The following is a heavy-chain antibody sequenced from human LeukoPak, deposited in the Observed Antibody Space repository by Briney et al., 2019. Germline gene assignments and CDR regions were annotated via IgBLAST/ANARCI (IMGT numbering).Heavy chain of an antibody. CDR2: ISSSSSYI. J-gene: IGHJ3*02. D-gene: IGHD4-17*01. V-gene: IGHV3-21*01. CDR1: GFTFSSYA. Sequence: GGSLRLSCAASGFTFSSYATHWVRQAPGKGLEWVSSISSSSSYIYYADSVKGRFTISRDNAKNSLYLQMNSLRAEDTAVYYCAREAPRYGDAFDIWGQGTMVTVSS. CDR3: AREAPRYGDAFDI.